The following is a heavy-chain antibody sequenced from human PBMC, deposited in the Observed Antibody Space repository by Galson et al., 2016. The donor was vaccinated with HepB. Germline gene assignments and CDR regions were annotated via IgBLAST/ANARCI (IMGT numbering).Heavy chain of an antibody. D-gene: IGHD6-13*01. Sequence: AISGSDGSTYYADSVKGRFTISRDNSKNTLYLQMNSLRAEDTAVYYCVKGQQLAYFDYWGQGTLVTVSS. V-gene: IGHV3-23*01. CDR3: VKGQQLAYFDY. J-gene: IGHJ4*02. CDR2: ISGSDGST.